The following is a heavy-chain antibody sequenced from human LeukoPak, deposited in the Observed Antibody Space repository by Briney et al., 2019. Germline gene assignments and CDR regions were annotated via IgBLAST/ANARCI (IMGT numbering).Heavy chain of an antibody. D-gene: IGHD2/OR15-2a*01. CDR2: ISSSSSTI. Sequence: GGSLRLSCAASGFTFSSYSMNWVRQAPGKGLEWVSYISSSSSTIYYADSVKGRFTISRDNAKNSLYLQMNSLRAEDTAVYYCARPPTGRWSVSKPHFDYWGQGPLVTVSS. CDR1: GFTFSSYS. J-gene: IGHJ4*02. CDR3: ARPPTGRWSVSKPHFDY. V-gene: IGHV3-48*01.